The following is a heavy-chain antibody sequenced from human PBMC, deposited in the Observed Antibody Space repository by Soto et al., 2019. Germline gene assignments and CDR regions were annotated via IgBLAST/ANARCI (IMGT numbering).Heavy chain of an antibody. CDR3: ARGFGVTAPGIRGDSYPLEY. D-gene: IGHD2-21*01. CDR1: GGTFSSYA. Sequence: ASVKVSCKASGGTFSSYAISWVRQAPGQGLEWMGGIIPIFGTANYAQKFQGRATITADESTSTAYMELSSLRSEDTAVYYCARGFGVTAPGIRGDSYPLEYWGQGTLVTVSS. CDR2: IIPIFGTA. V-gene: IGHV1-69*13. J-gene: IGHJ4*02.